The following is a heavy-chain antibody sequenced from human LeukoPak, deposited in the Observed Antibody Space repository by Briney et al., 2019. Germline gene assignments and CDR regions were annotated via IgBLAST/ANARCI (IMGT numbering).Heavy chain of an antibody. D-gene: IGHD6-6*01. CDR2: MYTSGST. J-gene: IGHJ4*02. CDR1: GGSISSYY. V-gene: IGHV4-4*07. CDR3: ARGRDSSSSGPWKVFDY. Sequence: SETLSLTCTVSGGSISSYYWSWIRQPAGKGLEWIGRMYTSGSTNYNPSLKSRVTMSVDTSKNQFFLRLTSVTAADTAVYYCARGRDSSSSGPWKVFDYWGQGTLVTVSS.